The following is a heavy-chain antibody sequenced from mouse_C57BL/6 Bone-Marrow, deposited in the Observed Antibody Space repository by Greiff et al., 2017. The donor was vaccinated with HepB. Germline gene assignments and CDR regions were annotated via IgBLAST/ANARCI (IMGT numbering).Heavy chain of an antibody. D-gene: IGHD1-1*01. CDR1: GYTFTDYE. V-gene: IGHV1-15*01. CDR2: IDPETGGT. Sequence: VKLVESGAELVRPGASVTLSCKASGYTFTDYEMHWVKQTPVHGLEWIGAIDPETGGTAYNQKFKGKAILTADKSSSTAYMELRSLTSEDSAVYYCTREATVGWGQGTLVTVSA. J-gene: IGHJ3*02. CDR3: TREATVG.